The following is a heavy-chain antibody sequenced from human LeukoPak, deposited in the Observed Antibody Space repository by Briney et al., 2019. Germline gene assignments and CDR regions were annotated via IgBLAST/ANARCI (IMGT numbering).Heavy chain of an antibody. J-gene: IGHJ4*02. Sequence: NPGGSLRLSCVASGFTFSIYTMSWVRQAPGKGLEWVSSITSSSSSMYSADSMKGRLTISRDNAKNSLYLQMNSLRAEDTAVYYCARDLAWGGYWGQGTLVTVSS. CDR1: GFTFSIYT. CDR2: ITSSSSSM. D-gene: IGHD7-27*01. V-gene: IGHV3-21*01. CDR3: ARDLAWGGY.